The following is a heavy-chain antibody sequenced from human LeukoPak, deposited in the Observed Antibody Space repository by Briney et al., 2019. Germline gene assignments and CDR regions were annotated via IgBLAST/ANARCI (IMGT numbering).Heavy chain of an antibody. CDR2: IYYSGST. CDR3: ARRGQWKNNWFDP. CDR1: GGSISSGGYS. D-gene: IGHD6-19*01. J-gene: IGHJ5*02. Sequence: PSETLSLTCAVSGGSISSGGYSWSWIRQPPGKGLEWIGYIYYSGSTYYNPSLKSRVTISVDTSKNQFSLKLSSVTAADTAVYYCARRGQWKNNWFDPWGQGTLVTVSS. V-gene: IGHV4-30-4*07.